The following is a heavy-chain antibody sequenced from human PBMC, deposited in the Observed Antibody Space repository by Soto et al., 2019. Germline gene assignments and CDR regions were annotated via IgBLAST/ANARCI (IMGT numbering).Heavy chain of an antibody. D-gene: IGHD6-25*01. CDR1: GYTFTTYF. Sequence: ASVKVSCKASGYTFTTYFLPWVRQAPGQGLEWMGWICPCTGGTNYAQKLQGRVTMTRDTSINTAYMELSRLTSDDTGVYYCAREWQRGTDYWGQGALVTVSS. J-gene: IGHJ4*02. V-gene: IGHV1-2*02. CDR3: AREWQRGTDY. CDR2: ICPCTGGT.